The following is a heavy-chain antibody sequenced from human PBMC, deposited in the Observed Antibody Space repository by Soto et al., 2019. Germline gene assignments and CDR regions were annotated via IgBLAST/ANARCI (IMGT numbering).Heavy chain of an antibody. J-gene: IGHJ5*01. V-gene: IGHV3-74*01. CDR2: IKTDGTIT. D-gene: IGHD2-15*01. Sequence: GGSLRLSCVVSGFTLSSRWMHWVRQTPGKGLVWVSRIKTDGTITNYADSVKGRFTISRDNAKNTLYPHMNSLRPEDTAMYYCTRDQDTYGQAVFDSWGQGTLVTVSS. CDR1: GFTLSSRW. CDR3: TRDQDTYGQAVFDS.